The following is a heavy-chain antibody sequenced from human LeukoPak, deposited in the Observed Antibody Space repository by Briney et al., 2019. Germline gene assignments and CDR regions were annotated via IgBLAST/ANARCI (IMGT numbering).Heavy chain of an antibody. J-gene: IGHJ6*02. CDR3: ARILDIVARGGPYYYGMDV. CDR1: GYTFTSYG. D-gene: IGHD5-12*01. CDR2: ISAYNGNT. Sequence: ASVKVSCKASGYTFTSYGISWVRQAPGQGLERMGWISAYNGNTNYAQKLQGRVTMTTDTSTSTAYMELRSLRSDDTAVYYCARILDIVARGGPYYYGMDVWGQGTTVTVSS. V-gene: IGHV1-18*01.